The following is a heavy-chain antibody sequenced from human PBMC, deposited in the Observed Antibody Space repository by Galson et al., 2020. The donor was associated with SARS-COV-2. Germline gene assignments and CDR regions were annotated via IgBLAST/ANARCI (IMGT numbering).Heavy chain of an antibody. CDR1: GYTITSYG. CDR2: ISAYNGNT. V-gene: IGHV1-18*01. D-gene: IGHD1-26*01. CDR3: ARDSQWELADY. Sequence: ASVKVSCKVSGYTITSYGISWVRQAPGQGLEWMRWISAYNGNTNYVQKLQGRVTMTTDTSTSTAYMELRSLRSDDTAVYYCARDSQWELADYWGQGTLVTVSS. J-gene: IGHJ4*02.